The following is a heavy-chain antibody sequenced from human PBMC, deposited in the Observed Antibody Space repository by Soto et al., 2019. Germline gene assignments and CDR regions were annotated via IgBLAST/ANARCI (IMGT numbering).Heavy chain of an antibody. J-gene: IGHJ6*02. CDR1: GFTVSTNS. V-gene: IGHV3-66*01. D-gene: IGHD2-2*01. CDR3: ARERRSGTKDYQYYYGMDV. CDR2: IYSGGRT. Sequence: EVQLVESGGGLVQPGGSLRLSCAASGFTVSTNSMCWVRQAPGKGLEWVSVIYSGGRTYYADSVKGRFTISRDNSKNTRYLHMNSLRAEDTAVYYCARERRSGTKDYQYYYGMDVWGQGTTVTVSS.